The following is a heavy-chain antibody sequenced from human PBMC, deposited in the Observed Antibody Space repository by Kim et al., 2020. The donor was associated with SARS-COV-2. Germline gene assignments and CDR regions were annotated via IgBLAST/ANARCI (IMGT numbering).Heavy chain of an antibody. CDR3: ATDRTSGYYTY. J-gene: IGHJ4*02. V-gene: IGHV1-24*01. CDR1: GHSLTELA. CDR2: FDPEEDQI. D-gene: IGHD3-22*01. Sequence: ASVKVSCNVSGHSLTELAMHWVRQAPGKGLEWMGGFDPEEDQIIYAQTFQGRVTMTEDSSTDTAYLVLRSLRSDDTAVYYCATDRTSGYYTYWGQGTLVTVSS.